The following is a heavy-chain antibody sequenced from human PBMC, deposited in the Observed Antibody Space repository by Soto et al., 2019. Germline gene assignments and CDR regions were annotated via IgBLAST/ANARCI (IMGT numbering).Heavy chain of an antibody. V-gene: IGHV2-5*02. Sequence: QITLKESGPTLLTPTQTLTLTCTFSGFSLSTSGVGVGWIRQPPGKALEWLALIYWDDDKRYSPTLTSRLINTKSTSTTEVVLTMTNMDPVDTATYYSARYKTLDGSDSDFDIWGHGTMVTVAS. CDR1: GFSLSTSGVG. J-gene: IGHJ3*02. CDR2: IYWDDDK. D-gene: IGHD1-1*01. CDR3: ARYKTLDGSDSDFDI.